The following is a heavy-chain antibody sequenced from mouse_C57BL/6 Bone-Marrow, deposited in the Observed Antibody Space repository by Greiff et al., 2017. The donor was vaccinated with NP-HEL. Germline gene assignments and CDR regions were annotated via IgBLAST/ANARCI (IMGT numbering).Heavy chain of an antibody. J-gene: IGHJ4*01. CDR3: ARKTAQDPFYAMDY. CDR1: GFTFSDYG. D-gene: IGHD3-2*02. V-gene: IGHV5-17*01. Sequence: DVKLVESGGGLVKPGGSLKLSCAASGFTFSDYGMHWVRQAPEKGLEWVAYISSGSSTIYYADTVKGRFTISRDNAKNTLFLQMTSLRSEDTAMYYCARKTAQDPFYAMDYWGQGTSVTVSS. CDR2: ISSGSSTI.